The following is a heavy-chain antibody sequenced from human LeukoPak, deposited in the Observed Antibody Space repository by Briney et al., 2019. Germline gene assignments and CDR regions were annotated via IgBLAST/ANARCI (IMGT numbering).Heavy chain of an antibody. CDR3: ARFGVYYDMGV. D-gene: IGHD3-16*01. Sequence: PSETLSLTCTVSGGSISGYYWTWIRQPPGKGLEWIGQIHYSGKADYNPSLRSRITISVHTSKNQMSLKLSSVTAADTAVYYCARFGVYYDMGVWGQGTTVTVS. V-gene: IGHV4-59*01. J-gene: IGHJ6*02. CDR2: IHYSGKA. CDR1: GGSISGYY.